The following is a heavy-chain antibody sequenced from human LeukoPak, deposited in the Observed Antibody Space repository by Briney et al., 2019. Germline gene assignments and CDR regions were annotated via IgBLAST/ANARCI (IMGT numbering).Heavy chain of an antibody. V-gene: IGHV4-39*02. CDR3: AREYSAHSDF. D-gene: IGHD4-11*01. CDR1: GGSISSSSYY. Sequence: PSETLSLTCTVSGGSISSSSYYWGWIRQPPGKGLEWIGSIYYSGSTYYNPSLKSRVTISVDTSKNQFSLKLSSVTAADTAVYYCAREYSAHSDFWGQGALVTVSS. CDR2: IYYSGST. J-gene: IGHJ4*02.